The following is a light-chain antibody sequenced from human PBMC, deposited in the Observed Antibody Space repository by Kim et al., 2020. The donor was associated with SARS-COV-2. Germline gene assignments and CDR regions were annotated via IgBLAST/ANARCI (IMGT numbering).Light chain of an antibody. CDR1: RDITTY. J-gene: IGKJ1*01. CDR2: GAS. Sequence: VGDRVTITCRARRDITTYVTWYQQKAGKAPRVLVYGASTLEKGVPSRFSGSGSETEFSLTISSLQPEDFGIYYCQQTYNLPRTFGQGTKVDIK. CDR3: QQTYNLPRT. V-gene: IGKV1-39*01.